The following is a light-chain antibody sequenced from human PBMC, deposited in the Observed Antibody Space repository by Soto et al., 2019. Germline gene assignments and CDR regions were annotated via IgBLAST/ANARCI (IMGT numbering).Light chain of an antibody. Sequence: EIFLTHSPGTLSLSPGEGATLSCRAGQSVTSNYLAWYQQKPGQAPRLLIYGASSRATGIPDRFSGSGSGTDFTLTISRLESEDFAVYYCQQYGSSALTFGQGTKV. J-gene: IGKJ1*01. V-gene: IGKV3-20*01. CDR3: QQYGSSALT. CDR2: GAS. CDR1: QSVTSNY.